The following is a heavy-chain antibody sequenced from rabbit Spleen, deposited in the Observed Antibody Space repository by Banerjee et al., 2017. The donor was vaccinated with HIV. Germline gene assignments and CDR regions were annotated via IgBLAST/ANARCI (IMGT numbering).Heavy chain of an antibody. CDR3: ARNFDL. Sequence: QSLEESGGGLVQPEGSLTLTCKASGFDLSVNLYMCWVRQAPGKGLEWIGCIYGGSNDYTYYASWAKGRFTISKTSSTTVTLQMTSLTAADTATYFCARNFDLWGPGTLVTVS. V-gene: IGHV1S40*01. J-gene: IGHJ4*01. CDR1: GFDLSVNLY. CDR2: IYGGSNDYT.